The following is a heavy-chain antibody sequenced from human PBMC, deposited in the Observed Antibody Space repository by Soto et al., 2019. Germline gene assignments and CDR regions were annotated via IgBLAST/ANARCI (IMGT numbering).Heavy chain of an antibody. D-gene: IGHD1-26*01. Sequence: PGGSLRLSCAASGFTFSIYWMHWVRQAPGKGLVWVSRINGDGSATNYADSVKGRFTIPRDNAKNTLHLQMNSLRAEDTALYYCARREATDGVLDFWGQGTLVTVSS. V-gene: IGHV3-74*01. CDR2: INGDGSAT. CDR1: GFTFSIYW. CDR3: ARREATDGVLDF. J-gene: IGHJ4*02.